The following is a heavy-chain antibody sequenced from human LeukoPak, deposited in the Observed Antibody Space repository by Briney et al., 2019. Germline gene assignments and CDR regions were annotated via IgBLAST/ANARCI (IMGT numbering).Heavy chain of an antibody. V-gene: IGHV1-69*05. Sequence: GASVKVSCKASGGTFSSYAISRVRQAPGQGLEWMGGIIPIFGTANYAQKFQGRVTITTDESTSTAYMELSSLRSEDTAVYYCARIEYDSSGYFANWFDPWGQGTLVTVSS. J-gene: IGHJ5*02. CDR3: ARIEYDSSGYFANWFDP. CDR1: GGTFSSYA. D-gene: IGHD3-22*01. CDR2: IIPIFGTA.